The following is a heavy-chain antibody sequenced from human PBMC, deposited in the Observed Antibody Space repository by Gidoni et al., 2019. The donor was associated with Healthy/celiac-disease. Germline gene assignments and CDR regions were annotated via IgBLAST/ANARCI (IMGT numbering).Heavy chain of an antibody. J-gene: IGHJ2*01. Sequence: QVTLRESGPALVKPTQTLTLTCTFSWFSLSTSGMCVSWIRQPPGKALEWLALIDWDDDKYYSTSLKTRLTISKDTSKNQVVLTMTNMDPVDTATYYCARRKGASDGYNPGDWYFDLWGRGTLVTVSS. V-gene: IGHV2-70*01. CDR3: ARRKGASDGYNPGDWYFDL. D-gene: IGHD5-12*01. CDR2: IDWDDDK. CDR1: WFSLSTSGMC.